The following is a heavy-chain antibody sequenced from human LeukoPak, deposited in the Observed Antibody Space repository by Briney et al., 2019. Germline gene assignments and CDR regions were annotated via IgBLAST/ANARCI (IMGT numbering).Heavy chain of an antibody. CDR1: GGSISSGGYS. V-gene: IGHV4-30-2*01. CDR3: ARAVGSSGWYGEYYFDY. J-gene: IGHJ4*02. D-gene: IGHD6-19*01. CDR2: IYHSGST. Sequence: SETLSLTCAVSGGSISSGGYSWNWIRQPPGKGLEWIGYIYHSGSTYYNPSLKSRVTTSVDRSKNQFSLKLSSVTAADTAVYYCARAVGSSGWYGEYYFDYWGQGTLVTVSS.